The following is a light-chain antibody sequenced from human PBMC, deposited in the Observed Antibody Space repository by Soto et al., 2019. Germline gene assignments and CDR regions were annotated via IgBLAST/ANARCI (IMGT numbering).Light chain of an antibody. Sequence: EIVLTQSPGTLSLSPGERATLSCRASQSVSSSYLAWYQQKPGQAPRLLIYGASSRATCVPDRFRCIGSGKDFPLTISRLAPEDFAVYYCQQYGSSPLTFGPGTKVDIK. CDR2: GAS. J-gene: IGKJ3*01. V-gene: IGKV3-20*01. CDR3: QQYGSSPLT. CDR1: QSVSSSY.